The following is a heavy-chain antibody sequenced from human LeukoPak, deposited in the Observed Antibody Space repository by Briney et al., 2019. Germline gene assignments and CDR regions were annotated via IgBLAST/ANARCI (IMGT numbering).Heavy chain of an antibody. D-gene: IGHD5-18*01. J-gene: IGHJ6*03. CDR3: ARNLPKQQKRGYSYGVFDYYYYMDV. CDR2: INHSGST. Sequence: SETLSLTCAVYGGSFSGYYWSWIRQPPGKGLEWIGEINHSGSTNYNPSLKSRVTISVDTSKNQFSLKLSSVTAADTAVYYCARNLPKQQKRGYSYGVFDYYYYMDVWGKGTTVTVSS. CDR1: GGSFSGYY. V-gene: IGHV4-34*01.